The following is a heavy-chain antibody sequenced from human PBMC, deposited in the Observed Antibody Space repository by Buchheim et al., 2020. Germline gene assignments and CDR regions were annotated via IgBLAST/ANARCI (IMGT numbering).Heavy chain of an antibody. D-gene: IGHD1-26*01. CDR3: ARGHSGSYYRFDY. V-gene: IGHV4-59*01. CDR1: GGSISSYY. CDR2: IYYSGST. J-gene: IGHJ4*02. Sequence: QVQLQESGPGLVKPSEALSLTCTVSGGSISSYYWSWIRQPPGKGLEWIGYIYYSGSTNYNPSLKSRVTISVDTSKNQFPLKLSSVTAADTAVYYCARGHSGSYYRFDYWGQGTL.